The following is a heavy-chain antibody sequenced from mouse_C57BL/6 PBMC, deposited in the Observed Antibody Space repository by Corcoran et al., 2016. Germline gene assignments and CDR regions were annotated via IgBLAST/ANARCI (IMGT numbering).Heavy chain of an antibody. D-gene: IGHD3-2*02. V-gene: IGHV1-81*01. J-gene: IGHJ2*01. CDR2: IYPRSGNT. CDR3: ARPALRLLYYFDY. Sequence: QVQLQQSGAELARPGASVKLSCKASGYTFTSYGISWVKQRTGQGLEWIGEIYPRSGNTYYNEKFKGKATLPADKSSSTAYMELRSLTSEDSAVYFCARPALRLLYYFDYWGQGTTLTVSS. CDR1: GYTFTSYG.